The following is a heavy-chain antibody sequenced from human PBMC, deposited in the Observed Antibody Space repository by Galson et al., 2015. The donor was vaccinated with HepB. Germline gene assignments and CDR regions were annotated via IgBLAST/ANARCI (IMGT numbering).Heavy chain of an antibody. V-gene: IGHV5-51*01. CDR1: GYSFTSYW. J-gene: IGHJ5*02. D-gene: IGHD6-13*01. Sequence: QSGAEVKKPGESLKISCKGSGYSFTSYWIGWVRQMPGKGLEWMGIIYPGDSDTRYSPSFQGQVTISADKSISTAYLQWSSLKASDTAMYYCARRVRSSSWYNLFDPWGQGTLVTVSS. CDR2: IYPGDSDT. CDR3: ARRVRSSSWYNLFDP.